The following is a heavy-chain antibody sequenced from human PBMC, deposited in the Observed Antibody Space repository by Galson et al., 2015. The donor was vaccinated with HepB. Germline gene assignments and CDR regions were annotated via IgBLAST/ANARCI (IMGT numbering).Heavy chain of an antibody. Sequence: SVKVPCKASGYTFTGDYMHWVRQAPGQGLEWMGRINPNSGGTNYAQKFQGRVTMTRDTSISTAYMELSRLRSDDTAVYYCARVAVTKLDYWGQGTLVTVSS. CDR2: INPNSGGT. D-gene: IGHD4-17*01. CDR1: GYTFTGDY. J-gene: IGHJ4*02. V-gene: IGHV1-2*06. CDR3: ARVAVTKLDY.